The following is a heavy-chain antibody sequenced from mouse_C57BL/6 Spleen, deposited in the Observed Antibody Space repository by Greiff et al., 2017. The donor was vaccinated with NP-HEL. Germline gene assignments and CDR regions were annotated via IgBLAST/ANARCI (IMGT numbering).Heavy chain of an antibody. CDR2: INPNNGGT. V-gene: IGHV1-18*01. CDR3: ARREDPDLFQGYFDY. Sequence: EVQLQQSGPELVKPGASVKIPCKASGYTFTDYNMDWVKQSHGKSLEWIGDINPNNGGTIYNQKFKGKATLTVDKSSSTAYMELRSLTSEDTAVYYCARREDPDLFQGYFDYWGQGTTLTVSS. D-gene: IGHD2-3*01. CDR1: GYTFTDYN. J-gene: IGHJ2*01.